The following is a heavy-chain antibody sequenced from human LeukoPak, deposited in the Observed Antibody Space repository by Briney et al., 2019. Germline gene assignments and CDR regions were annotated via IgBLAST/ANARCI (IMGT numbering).Heavy chain of an antibody. Sequence: ASVKVSCXASGYTFTGYYMHWVRLAPGQGLEWMGRIKPNSGGTNYAQKFQGRVTMTRDTSISTAYMELSRLRSDDTAVYYCALGYCTGGSCYSWLYYFDYWGQGTLVTVSS. J-gene: IGHJ4*02. CDR3: ALGYCTGGSCYSWLYYFDY. CDR2: IKPNSGGT. D-gene: IGHD2-15*01. V-gene: IGHV1-2*06. CDR1: GYTFTGYY.